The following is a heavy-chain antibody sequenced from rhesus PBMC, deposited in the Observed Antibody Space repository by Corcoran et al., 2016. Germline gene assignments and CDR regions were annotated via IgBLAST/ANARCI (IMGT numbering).Heavy chain of an antibody. V-gene: IGHV4-127*01. Sequence: QVQLKESGPGLVKPSETLSLTCAVSGDSISSGYGWGWIRQPPGKGLVWIVTIYSSTAHTYYDPSLKSRFTISKDTSKNPFSLKLSSVTAADTAVYYCARVDGSRYFDYWGQGVLVTVSS. J-gene: IGHJ4*01. D-gene: IGHD4-29*01. CDR2: IYSSTAHT. CDR3: ARVDGSRYFDY. CDR1: GDSISSGYG.